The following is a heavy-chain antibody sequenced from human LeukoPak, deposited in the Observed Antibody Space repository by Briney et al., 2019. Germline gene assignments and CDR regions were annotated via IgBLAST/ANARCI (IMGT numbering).Heavy chain of an antibody. V-gene: IGHV3-48*03. CDR1: GFTFSSYE. J-gene: IGHJ4*02. D-gene: IGHD4-23*01. Sequence: GGSLRLSCAASGFTFSSYEMHWVRQPPGKGLEWVSYISSSDSTIYYADSVEGRFTISRDNAKNSLYLQMNSLRAEDTAVYYCARDYGGSSPFDYWGQGTLVTVSS. CDR2: ISSSDSTI. CDR3: ARDYGGSSPFDY.